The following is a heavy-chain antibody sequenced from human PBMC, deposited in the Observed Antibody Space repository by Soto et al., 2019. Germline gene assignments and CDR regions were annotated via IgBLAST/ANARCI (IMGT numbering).Heavy chain of an antibody. D-gene: IGHD6-13*01. CDR2: ISGSGGST. Sequence: AGGSLRLSCAASGFTFSSYAMSWVRQAPGKGLEWVSAISGSGGSTYYADSVKGRFTISRDNSKNTLYLQMNSLRAEDTAVYYCAKVQAADYEKVYYFDYWGQGTLVTVSS. CDR3: AKVQAADYEKVYYFDY. V-gene: IGHV3-23*01. CDR1: GFTFSSYA. J-gene: IGHJ4*02.